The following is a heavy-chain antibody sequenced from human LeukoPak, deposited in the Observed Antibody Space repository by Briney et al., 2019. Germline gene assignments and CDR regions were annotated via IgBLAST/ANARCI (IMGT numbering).Heavy chain of an antibody. V-gene: IGHV3-30*02. CDR1: GFSFSSSG. D-gene: IGHD1-26*01. Sequence: GGSLRLSCAASGFSFSSSGMHWVRQAPGKGPEWVAFTRFDDSYKAYGDTVKGRFTISRDNSKNTLYLQMNGLRAEDTAVYYCAKGRGSYSQPYYFDCWGQGTLVTVSS. CDR2: TRFDDSYK. J-gene: IGHJ4*02. CDR3: AKGRGSYSQPYYFDC.